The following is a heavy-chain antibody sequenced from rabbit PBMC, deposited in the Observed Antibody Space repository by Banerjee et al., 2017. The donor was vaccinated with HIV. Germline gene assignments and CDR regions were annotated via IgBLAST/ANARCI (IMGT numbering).Heavy chain of an antibody. Sequence: QSLEESGGDLVKPGASLTPTCTASGFSFSNKYYMCWVRQAPGKGLGWIGCIDAGGSGSSYYASWAKGRFTFSRTSSTTVTLQMTSLTAADTATYFCARDRYTYAYATYAYSTGYGMDLWGQGTLVTVS. CDR1: GFSFSNKYY. CDR3: ARDRYTYAYATYAYSTGYGMDL. V-gene: IGHV1S40*01. D-gene: IGHD6-1*01. J-gene: IGHJ6*01. CDR2: IDAGGSGSS.